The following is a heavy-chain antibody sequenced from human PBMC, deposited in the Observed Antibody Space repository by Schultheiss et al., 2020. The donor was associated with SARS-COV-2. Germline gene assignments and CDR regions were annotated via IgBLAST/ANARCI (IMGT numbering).Heavy chain of an antibody. V-gene: IGHV1-2*02. J-gene: IGHJ4*02. CDR3: ASNIEMATNY. Sequence: ASVKVSCKASGYAFIGFYIHWLRQAPGQGLQWMGWINPSSGDTNYAQKFQGRVTMTRDTSISTAYMELSRLRSDDTAVYYCASNIEMATNYWGQGTLVTVSS. D-gene: IGHD5-24*01. CDR2: INPSSGDT. CDR1: GYAFIGFY.